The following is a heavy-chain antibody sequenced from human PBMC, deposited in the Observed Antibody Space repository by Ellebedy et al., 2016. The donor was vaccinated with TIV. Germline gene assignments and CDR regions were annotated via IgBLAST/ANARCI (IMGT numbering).Heavy chain of an antibody. CDR3: ARDDYGDRYGMDV. CDR2: VRGYNGNT. J-gene: IGHJ6*02. CDR1: GYTFTSFG. V-gene: IGHV1-18*01. Sequence: ASVKVSXKASGYTFTSFGFSWVRQAPGQGPEWMGRVRGYNGNTNYAQKLQGRVTMTTDTSTSTAYMELRSLRSDDTAVYYCARDDYGDRYGMDVWGQGTTVTVSS. D-gene: IGHD4-17*01.